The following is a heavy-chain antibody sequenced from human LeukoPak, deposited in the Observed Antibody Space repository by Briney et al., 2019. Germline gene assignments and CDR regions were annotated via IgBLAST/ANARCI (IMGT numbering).Heavy chain of an antibody. CDR3: AHRGGLSTWSLYGFDS. D-gene: IGHD2-2*01. J-gene: IGHJ4*02. Sequence: SGPTLVNPTQTLTLTCTFSGFSLSTSGVSVGWIRQPPGKALEWLALIYWDDDKEYSPSLKGRLTITKDTSKNQVILTMTNMDPVDTATYFCAHRGGLSTWSLYGFDSWGQGTLVSVSS. CDR2: IYWDDDK. V-gene: IGHV2-5*02. CDR1: GFSLSTSGVS.